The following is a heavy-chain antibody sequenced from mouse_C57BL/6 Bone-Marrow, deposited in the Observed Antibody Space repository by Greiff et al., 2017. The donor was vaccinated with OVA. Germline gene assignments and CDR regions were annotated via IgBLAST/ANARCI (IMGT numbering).Heavy chain of an antibody. CDR2: ISYDGSN. J-gene: IGHJ4*01. CDR1: GYSITSGYY. Sequence: VQLQQSGPGLVKPSQSLSLTCSVTGYSITSGYYWNWIRQFPGNKLEWMGYISYDGSNNYNPSLKNRISITRDTSKNQFFLKLNSVTTEDTATYYCAGWLLRFMDYWGQGTSVTVSS. V-gene: IGHV3-6*01. D-gene: IGHD2-3*01. CDR3: AGWLLRFMDY.